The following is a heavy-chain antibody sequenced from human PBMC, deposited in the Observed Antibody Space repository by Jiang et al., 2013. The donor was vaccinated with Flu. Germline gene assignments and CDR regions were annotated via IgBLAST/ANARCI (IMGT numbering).Heavy chain of an antibody. D-gene: IGHD5-24*01. J-gene: IGHJ4*02. CDR3: ARDPTDGYNLNYFDY. Sequence: VQLLESGGGVVQPGRSLRLSCAASGFTFSSYGMHWVRQAPGKGLEWVAVIWYDGSNKYYADSVKGRFTISRDNSKNTLYLQMNSLRAEDTAVYYCARDPTDGYNLNYFDYWGQGTLVTVSS. V-gene: IGHV3-33*01. CDR1: GFTFSSYG. CDR2: IWYDGSNK.